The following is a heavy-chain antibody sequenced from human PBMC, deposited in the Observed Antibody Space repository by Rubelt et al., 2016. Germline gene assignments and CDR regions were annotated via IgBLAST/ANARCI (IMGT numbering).Heavy chain of an antibody. CDR3: AGDRGGYYFDY. Sequence: QVQLVQSGAEVKKPGASVKVSCKASGYTFTSYGISWVRQAPGQGLEWMGWISAYNGNTNYAQKLHGTVTIPPAPPTRPAFMALRGLISNDTVVYYCAGDRGGYYFDYWGQGTLVSFSS. CDR1: GYTFTSYG. J-gene: IGHJ4*02. CDR2: ISAYNGNT. V-gene: IGHV1-18*01. D-gene: IGHD2-15*01.